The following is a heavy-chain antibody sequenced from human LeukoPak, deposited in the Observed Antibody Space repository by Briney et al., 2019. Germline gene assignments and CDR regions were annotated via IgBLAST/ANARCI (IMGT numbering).Heavy chain of an antibody. D-gene: IGHD4/OR15-4a*01. CDR1: GGTTRYYH. CDR2: IYYSGTT. V-gene: IGHV4-59*01. CDR3: AREDPQTRVPEGMDV. J-gene: IGHJ6*02. Sequence: PETLPHTCTVSGGTTRYYHWSWIRQSPAKGLEGIGYIYYSGTTNYNPSLKSRVTISVDTSKNQFSLQLRSVTAADSAVYYCAREDPQTRVPEGMDVWGQGTTVTVSS.